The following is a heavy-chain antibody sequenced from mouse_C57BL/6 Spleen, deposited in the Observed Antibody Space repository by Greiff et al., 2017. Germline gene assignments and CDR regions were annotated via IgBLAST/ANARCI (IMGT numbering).Heavy chain of an antibody. CDR1: GYAFSSSW. CDR3: ARDYGSSYFDY. Sequence: QVQLKQSGPELVKPGASVKISCKASGYAFSSSWMNWVKQRPGKGLEWIGRIYPGDGDTNYNGKFKGKATLTADKSSSTAYMQLSSLTSKDSAVYFCARDYGSSYFDYWGQGTTLTVSS. CDR2: IYPGDGDT. D-gene: IGHD1-1*01. V-gene: IGHV1-82*01. J-gene: IGHJ2*01.